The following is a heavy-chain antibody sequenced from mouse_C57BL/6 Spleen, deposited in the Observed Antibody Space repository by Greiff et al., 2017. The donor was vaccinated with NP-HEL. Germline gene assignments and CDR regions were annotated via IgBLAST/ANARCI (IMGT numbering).Heavy chain of an antibody. D-gene: IGHD2-2*01. V-gene: IGHV1-59*01. CDR2: IDPSDSYT. Sequence: QVQLKQSGAELVRPGTSVKLSCKASGYTFTSYWMHWVKQRPGQGLEWIGVIDPSDSYTNYNQKFKGKATLTVDTSSSTAYMQLSSLTAEDSAVYYCARVVTRYYFDDWGQGTTLTVSS. J-gene: IGHJ2*01. CDR1: GYTFTSYW. CDR3: ARVVTRYYFDD.